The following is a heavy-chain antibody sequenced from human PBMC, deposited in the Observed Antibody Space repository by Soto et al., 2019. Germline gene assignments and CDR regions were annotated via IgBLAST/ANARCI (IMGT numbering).Heavy chain of an antibody. J-gene: IGHJ4*02. D-gene: IGHD5-18*01. CDR3: ARVQDTAMGSFDY. Sequence: SETRSLTCTVSGGSISSGDYYWSWIRQPPGKGLEWIGYIYYSGSTYYNPSLKSRVTISVDTSKNQFSLKLSSVTAADTAVYYCARVQDTAMGSFDYWGQGTLVTVSS. CDR2: IYYSGST. CDR1: GGSISSGDYY. V-gene: IGHV4-30-4*01.